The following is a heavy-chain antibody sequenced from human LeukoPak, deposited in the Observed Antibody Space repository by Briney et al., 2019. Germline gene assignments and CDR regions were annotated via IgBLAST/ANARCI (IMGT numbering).Heavy chain of an antibody. D-gene: IGHD3-3*01. CDR2: IKSKTDGGTT. CDR1: GFTFSNAW. V-gene: IGHV3-15*01. Sequence: GGSLRLSCAASGFTFSNAWMSWVRQAPGKGLEWVGRIKSKTDGGTTDYAAPVKGRFTISRDDSKNTLYLQMNSLETEDTAVYYCTTGIYDFWSGYYPPGDYWGQGTLVTVSS. CDR3: TTGIYDFWSGYYPPGDY. J-gene: IGHJ4*02.